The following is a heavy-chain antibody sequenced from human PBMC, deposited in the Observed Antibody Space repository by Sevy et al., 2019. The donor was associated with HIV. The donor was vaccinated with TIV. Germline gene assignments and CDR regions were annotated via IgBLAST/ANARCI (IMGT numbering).Heavy chain of an antibody. CDR2: LESDVYGGTV. CDR1: GFTFGDYC. D-gene: IGHD6-13*01. V-gene: IGHV3-49*04. Sequence: GGSLRLSCTASGFTFGDYCMSWVRQAPGKGLEWVAFLESDVYGGTVDHAASVRGRFVISSDDSKTIAYLQMNDLKTADTSVYYCTRRKAANSIFDYWGQGALVTVSS. CDR3: TRRKAANSIFDY. J-gene: IGHJ4*02.